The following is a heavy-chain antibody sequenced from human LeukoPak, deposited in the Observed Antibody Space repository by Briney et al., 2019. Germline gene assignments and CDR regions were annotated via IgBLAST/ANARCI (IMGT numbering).Heavy chain of an antibody. D-gene: IGHD1-1*01. Sequence: PGGSLRLSCRTSGFTFGDYALSWFRQAPGKGLEWVGFIRSKVYGGTTEYAASVKGRVIISRDDSESIAYLQMNSLKTEDTAVYHCTRDRGAYNLYDYWGQGTLVTVSS. J-gene: IGHJ4*02. V-gene: IGHV3-49*03. CDR1: GFTFGDYA. CDR3: TRDRGAYNLYDY. CDR2: IRSKVYGGTT.